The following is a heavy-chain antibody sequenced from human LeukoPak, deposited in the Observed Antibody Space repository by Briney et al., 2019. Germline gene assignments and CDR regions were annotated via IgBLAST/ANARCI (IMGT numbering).Heavy chain of an antibody. D-gene: IGHD6-19*01. Sequence: GGSLRLSCAASGFTFSSYSMNWVRQAPGKGLEWVSSISSSSSYIYYADSVKGRFTISRDNAKNSLYLQMNSLRAEDTAVYYCARDLRASSGWYGYGMDVWGKGTTLPVSS. V-gene: IGHV3-21*01. J-gene: IGHJ6*04. CDR2: ISSSSSYI. CDR1: GFTFSSYS. CDR3: ARDLRASSGWYGYGMDV.